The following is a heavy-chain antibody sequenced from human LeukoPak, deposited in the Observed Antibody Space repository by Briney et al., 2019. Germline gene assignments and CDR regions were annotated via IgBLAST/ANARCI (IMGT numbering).Heavy chain of an antibody. V-gene: IGHV1-8*01. CDR1: GYTFPSYD. CDR2: MNPNSGNT. Sequence: AASVKVSCKTSGYTFPSYDINWVRQATGQGLEWMGWMNPNSGNTGYTQKFQGRVTITRNTSITTAYMELSSLRSEDTAVYYCARAPSWGGNPLGGYYPYYMDVWGKGTTVTVSS. J-gene: IGHJ6*03. D-gene: IGHD4-23*01. CDR3: ARAPSWGGNPLGGYYPYYMDV.